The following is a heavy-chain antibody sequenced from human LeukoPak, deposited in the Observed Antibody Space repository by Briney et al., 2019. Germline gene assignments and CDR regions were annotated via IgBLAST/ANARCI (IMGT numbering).Heavy chain of an antibody. Sequence: GGSLRLSCAASRFTSSSYSMNWVRQAPGKGLEWVSSISSSSSYIYYADSVKGRFTISRDNAKNSLYLQMNSLRAEDTAVYYCAREGVQGLLWFGESDAFDIWGQGTMVTVPS. J-gene: IGHJ3*02. CDR1: RFTSSSYS. CDR2: ISSSSSYI. D-gene: IGHD3-10*01. CDR3: AREGVQGLLWFGESDAFDI. V-gene: IGHV3-21*01.